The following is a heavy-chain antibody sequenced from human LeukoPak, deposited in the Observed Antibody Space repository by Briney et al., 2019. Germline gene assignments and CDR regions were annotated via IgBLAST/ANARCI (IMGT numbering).Heavy chain of an antibody. D-gene: IGHD6-25*01. CDR1: GFTFSTYH. J-gene: IGHJ4*02. CDR3: AAAWSNFDY. Sequence: GGSLRLSCAASGFTFSTYHMNWVRQAPGKGLEWVSSISSSSNYIYYADSVKGRFTISRDNAKTSLYLQMNSLRPEDTAVYYCAAAWSNFDYWGQGILVAVSS. CDR2: ISSSSNYI. V-gene: IGHV3-21*01.